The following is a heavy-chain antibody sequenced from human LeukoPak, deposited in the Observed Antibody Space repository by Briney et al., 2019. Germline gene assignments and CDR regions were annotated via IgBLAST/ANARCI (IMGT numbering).Heavy chain of an antibody. V-gene: IGHV3-23*01. CDR2: ISGSGGST. Sequence: GGSLRLSCAASGFTFSSYAMSWVRQAPGKGLEWVSAISGSGGSTYYADSVKGRFTFSRDNSKNTLYLQMNSLRAEDTAVYYCAKESRITIFGVVIIRYFDYWGQGTLVTVSS. D-gene: IGHD3-3*01. CDR3: AKESRITIFGVVIIRYFDY. J-gene: IGHJ4*02. CDR1: GFTFSSYA.